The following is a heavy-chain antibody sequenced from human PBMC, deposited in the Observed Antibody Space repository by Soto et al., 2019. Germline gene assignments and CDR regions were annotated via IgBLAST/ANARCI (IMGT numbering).Heavy chain of an antibody. CDR2: IYYSGST. CDR1: GGSISSGDYY. CDR3: ARALYDSSGYYVDY. J-gene: IGHJ4*02. V-gene: IGHV4-30-4*01. D-gene: IGHD3-22*01. Sequence: SETLSLTCTVSGGSISSGDYYWSWIRQPPGKGLEWIGYIYYSGSTYYNPSLKSRVTISVDTSKNQFSLKLSSVTAADTAVYYCARALYDSSGYYVDYWGQGTLVTVSS.